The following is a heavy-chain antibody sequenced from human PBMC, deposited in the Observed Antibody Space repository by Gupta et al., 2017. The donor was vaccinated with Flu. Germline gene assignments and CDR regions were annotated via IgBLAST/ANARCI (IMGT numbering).Heavy chain of an antibody. CDR2: INVNAGNT. CDR1: GFTFSSYP. V-gene: IGHV3-23*01. CDR3: ARGVDFGSETQVLDH. J-gene: IGHJ4*02. D-gene: IGHD3-10*01. Sequence: EVQLLESGGGLVQPGGSLSLSCVASGFTFSSYPVNWVRLAPGKGLEWISLINVNAGNTYYADSVRGRFTISRDNSSNTLYLQMNSLRAEDTALYYCARGVDFGSETQVLDHWGQGTLVTGSS.